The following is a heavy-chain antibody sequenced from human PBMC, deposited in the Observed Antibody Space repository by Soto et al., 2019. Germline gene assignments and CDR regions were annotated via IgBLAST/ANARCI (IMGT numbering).Heavy chain of an antibody. CDR3: AKDQGSSWYEIDY. Sequence: GGSLRLSCAASGCTFSNYAVTWVRQAPGKGLEWVSTISGSGGSTYYADSVKGRFTISRDNSKNTLYLQMNSLRAEDTAVYYCAKDQGSSWYEIDYWGQGTLVTVSS. D-gene: IGHD6-13*01. J-gene: IGHJ4*02. CDR2: ISGSGGST. CDR1: GCTFSNYA. V-gene: IGHV3-23*01.